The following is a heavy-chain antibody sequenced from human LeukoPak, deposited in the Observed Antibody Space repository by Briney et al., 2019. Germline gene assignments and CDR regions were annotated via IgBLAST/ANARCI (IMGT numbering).Heavy chain of an antibody. Sequence: PSETLSLTCAVYGGSFSGYYWSWIRQPPGKGLEWIGEINHSGSTNYNPSLKSRVTISVDTSKNQFSLKLSSVTAADTAVYYCARHSPANYYYYGMDVWGQGTTVTVSS. CDR1: GGSFSGYY. V-gene: IGHV4-34*01. CDR3: ARHSPANYYYYGMDV. J-gene: IGHJ6*02. CDR2: INHSGST.